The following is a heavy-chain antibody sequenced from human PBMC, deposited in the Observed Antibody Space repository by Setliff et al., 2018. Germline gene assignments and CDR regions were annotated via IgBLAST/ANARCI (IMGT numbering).Heavy chain of an antibody. CDR2: IYSSGIT. J-gene: IGHJ4*02. V-gene: IGHV4-4*07. CDR3: ARAPRYFDSTGSYFDG. CDR1: GGSISSNY. D-gene: IGHD3-22*01. Sequence: SETLSLTCTVSGGSISSNYWTWIRQFAGKGLEWIGRIYSSGITYYNPSVKSRVTISIDPSKNQFSLKLSSVTAADTAVYYCARAPRYFDSTGSYFDGWGQGTPVTVSS.